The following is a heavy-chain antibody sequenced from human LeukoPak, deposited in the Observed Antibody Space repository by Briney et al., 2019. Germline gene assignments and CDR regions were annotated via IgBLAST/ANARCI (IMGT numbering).Heavy chain of an antibody. D-gene: IGHD3-3*01. CDR3: ARGLSTYYDFWSGYYYFDY. CDR1: GGSISSYY. Sequence: SETLSLTCTVSGGSISSYYWSWIRQPPGKGLEWIGEINHSGSTNYNPSLKSRVTISVDTSKSQFSLKLSSVTAADTAVYYCARGLSTYYDFWSGYYYFDYWGQGTLVTVSS. V-gene: IGHV4-34*01. CDR2: INHSGST. J-gene: IGHJ4*02.